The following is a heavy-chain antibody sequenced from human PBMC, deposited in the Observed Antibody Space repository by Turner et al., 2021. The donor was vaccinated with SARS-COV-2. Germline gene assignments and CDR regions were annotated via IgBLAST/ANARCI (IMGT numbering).Heavy chain of an antibody. CDR3: ARGDCSGGSCYDLDY. CDR1: GYTFTSYD. Sequence: QVQLVQSGAEVKKPGASVKVSCKASGYTFTSYDINWVRQATGQGLGWMGWMNIKSGNTGYAQKFQGRVTMTRNTSISTAYMELSSLRSEDTAVYYCARGDCSGGSCYDLDYGGQGTLVTVSS. D-gene: IGHD2-15*01. J-gene: IGHJ4*02. V-gene: IGHV1-8*01. CDR2: MNIKSGNT.